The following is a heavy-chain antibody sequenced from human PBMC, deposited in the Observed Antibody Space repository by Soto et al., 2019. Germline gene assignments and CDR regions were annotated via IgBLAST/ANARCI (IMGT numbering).Heavy chain of an antibody. CDR2: ISYSGST. D-gene: IGHD2-15*01. V-gene: IGHV4-31*03. Sequence: SETLSLTCSVSGGSISSGDYYWSWIRQHPGKGLEWIGYISYSGSTYYNPSLKSRITISVDTSKNQFSLKLPSVTAADTAVYYCARVFPAALYYGVDVWGQGTTVTVSS. CDR1: GGSISSGDYY. J-gene: IGHJ6*02. CDR3: ARVFPAALYYGVDV.